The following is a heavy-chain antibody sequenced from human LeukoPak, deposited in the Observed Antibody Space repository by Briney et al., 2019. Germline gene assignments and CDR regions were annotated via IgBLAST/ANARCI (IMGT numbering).Heavy chain of an antibody. J-gene: IGHJ5*02. CDR3: ARETYDYVWGSYRNWFDP. CDR1: GFTFSSYE. V-gene: IGHV3-30*04. D-gene: IGHD3-16*02. CDR2: ISYDGSNK. Sequence: PGGSLRLSCAASGFTFSSYEMNWVRQAPGKGLEWVAVISYDGSNKYYADSVKGRFTISRDNSKNTLYLQMNSLRAEDTAVYYCARETYDYVWGSYRNWFDPWGQGTLVTVSS.